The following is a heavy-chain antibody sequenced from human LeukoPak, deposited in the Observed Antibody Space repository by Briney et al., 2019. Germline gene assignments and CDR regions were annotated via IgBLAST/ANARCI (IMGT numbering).Heavy chain of an antibody. Sequence: GGSLRLSCAASGFTFSSYSMNWIRQAPGKGLEWVSSISSSSSYIYYADSVKGRFTISRDNAKNSLYLQMNSLRAEDTAVYYCARDPALGYCSGGSCPSRGYWGQGTLVTVSS. V-gene: IGHV3-21*01. CDR1: GFTFSSYS. CDR2: ISSSSSYI. J-gene: IGHJ4*02. D-gene: IGHD2-15*01. CDR3: ARDPALGYCSGGSCPSRGY.